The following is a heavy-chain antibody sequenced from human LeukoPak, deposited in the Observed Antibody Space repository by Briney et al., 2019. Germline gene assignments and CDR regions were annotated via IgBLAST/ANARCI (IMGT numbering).Heavy chain of an antibody. CDR1: GGSISSYY. CDR3: ARGDPYCGGDCYPPDYYYGMDV. CDR2: IYYSGST. Sequence: SETLSLTCTVSGGSISSYYWSWIRQPPGKGLEWIGYIYYSGSTNYNPSLKSRVTISVDTSKNQFSLKLSSVTAADTAVYYCARGDPYCGGDCYPPDYYYGMDVWGQGTTVTVSS. J-gene: IGHJ6*02. V-gene: IGHV4-59*01. D-gene: IGHD2-21*02.